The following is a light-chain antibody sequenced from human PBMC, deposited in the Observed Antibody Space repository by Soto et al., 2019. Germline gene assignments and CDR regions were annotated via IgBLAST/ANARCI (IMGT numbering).Light chain of an antibody. V-gene: IGKV1-39*01. CDR3: QPSHTTLP. CDR2: GAS. CDR1: QTIATF. J-gene: IGKJ5*01. Sequence: DIPVTQSPSSLSASVGDRVTIPCRASQTIATFLNWYQQKPGKAPKLLIYGASTLQSGVPSRFSGSGSGADFTLTISSLQPEDSATYYCQPSHTTLPFGQGARLEIK.